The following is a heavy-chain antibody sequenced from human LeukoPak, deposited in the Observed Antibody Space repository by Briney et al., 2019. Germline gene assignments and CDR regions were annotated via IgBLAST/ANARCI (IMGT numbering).Heavy chain of an antibody. Sequence: GGSLRLSCAASGFTFSSYSMNWIRQARGKELDWVSSISSSSSYIYYADSVKGRFTISRDNAKNSLYLQMNSLRAEDTAVYYCAREPDSSGYYYRSYYFDYWGQGTLVTVSS. CDR3: AREPDSSGYYYRSYYFDY. V-gene: IGHV3-21*01. J-gene: IGHJ4*02. D-gene: IGHD3-22*01. CDR1: GFTFSSYS. CDR2: ISSSSSYI.